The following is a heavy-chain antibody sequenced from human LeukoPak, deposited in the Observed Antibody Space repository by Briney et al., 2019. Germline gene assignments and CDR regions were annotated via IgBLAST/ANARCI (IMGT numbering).Heavy chain of an antibody. V-gene: IGHV3-48*01. D-gene: IGHD3-10*02. CDR2: ISSSSSTI. Sequence: GGSLRLSCAASGFTFSSYSMNWVRQAPGKGLEWVSYISSSSSTIYYADSVKGRFTISRDNAKNSLYLQMNSPRAEDTAVYYCARALSSGSYYNDAFDIWGQGTMVTVSS. J-gene: IGHJ3*02. CDR1: GFTFSSYS. CDR3: ARALSSGSYYNDAFDI.